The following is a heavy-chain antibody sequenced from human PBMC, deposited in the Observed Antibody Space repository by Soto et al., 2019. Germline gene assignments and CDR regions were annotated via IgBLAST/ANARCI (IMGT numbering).Heavy chain of an antibody. CDR2: IIPIFGTA. J-gene: IGHJ5*02. Sequence: QVQLVQSGAEVQKPGSSVKVSCKASGGTFSSYAISWVRQAPGQGLEWMGGIIPIFGTANYAQKFQGRVTITADESTSTAYMELSSLRSEDTAVYYCARNLRSAAGTGPRPGMVRAFDPWGQGTLVTVSS. D-gene: IGHD6-13*01. V-gene: IGHV1-69*01. CDR3: ARNLRSAAGTGPRPGMVRAFDP. CDR1: GGTFSSYA.